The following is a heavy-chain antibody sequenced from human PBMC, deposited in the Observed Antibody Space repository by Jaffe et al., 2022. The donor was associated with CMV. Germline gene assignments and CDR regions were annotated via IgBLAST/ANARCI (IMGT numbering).Heavy chain of an antibody. J-gene: IGHJ3*02. Sequence: QVQLVQSGAEVKKPGASVKVSCKASGYTFTSYYMHWVRQAPGQGLEWMGIINPSGGSTSYAQKFQGRVTMTRDTSTSTVYMELSSLRSEDTAVYYCAKGLGGSGSYPPRAFDIWGQGTMVTVSS. CDR1: GYTFTSYY. CDR2: INPSGGST. V-gene: IGHV1-46*01. CDR3: AKGLGGSGSYPPRAFDI. D-gene: IGHD1-26*01.